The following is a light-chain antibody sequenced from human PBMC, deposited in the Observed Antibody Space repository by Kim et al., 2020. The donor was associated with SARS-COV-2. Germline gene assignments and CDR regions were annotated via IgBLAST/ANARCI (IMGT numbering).Light chain of an antibody. Sequence: QSITISCTGTSSDVGSYNLVSWYQQHPGKATKLMIYEGSKRPSGVSNRFSGSKSGNTASLTISGLQAEDEADYYCCSYAGSSTSWVFGGGTKLTVL. J-gene: IGLJ3*02. CDR3: CSYAGSSTSWV. CDR2: EGS. CDR1: SSDVGSYNL. V-gene: IGLV2-23*01.